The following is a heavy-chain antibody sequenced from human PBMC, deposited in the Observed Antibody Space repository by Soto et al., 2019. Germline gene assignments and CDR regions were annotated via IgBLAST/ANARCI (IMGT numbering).Heavy chain of an antibody. CDR3: SKTRRYCTTTTCQYFYYDMDV. V-gene: IGHV3-23*01. Sequence: VQLLESGGGLVQPGGSLRLPCAASGFTFSTYGMSWARQAPGKGLEWVSGIGGSGGSTYYADSVKGPFTLSRDSSTTTLYLQLNSLRAEDAAIYYCSKTRRYCTTTTCQYFYYDMDVWGQGTTVIVSS. CDR2: IGGSGGST. J-gene: IGHJ6*02. CDR1: GFTFSTYG. D-gene: IGHD2-2*01.